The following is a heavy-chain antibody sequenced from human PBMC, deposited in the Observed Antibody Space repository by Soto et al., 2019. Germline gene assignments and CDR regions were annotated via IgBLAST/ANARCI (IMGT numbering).Heavy chain of an antibody. Sequence: GGSLRLSCAASGFTFSSYSFNWVRQAPGKGLEWVSSISSSSSYIYYANSLKGRFTISRDNAKNSLYLQMNSLRAEDTAVYYCARAYCSGGSCYSGDLFDYWGQGTLVTVSS. CDR3: ARAYCSGGSCYSGDLFDY. V-gene: IGHV3-21*01. CDR1: GFTFSSYS. D-gene: IGHD2-15*01. CDR2: ISSSSSYI. J-gene: IGHJ4*02.